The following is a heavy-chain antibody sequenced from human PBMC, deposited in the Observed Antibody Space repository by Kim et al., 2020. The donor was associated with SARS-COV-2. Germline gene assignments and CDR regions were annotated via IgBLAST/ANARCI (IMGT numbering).Heavy chain of an antibody. Sequence: GESLKISCKGSGYSFTSYWIGWVRQMPGKGLEWMGIIYPGDSDTRYSPSFQGQVTISADKSISTAYLQWSSLKASDTAMYYCARQRERGYYPPDAFDIWGQGTMVTVSS. CDR1: GYSFTSYW. CDR2: IYPGDSDT. V-gene: IGHV5-51*01. D-gene: IGHD3-22*01. CDR3: ARQRERGYYPPDAFDI. J-gene: IGHJ3*02.